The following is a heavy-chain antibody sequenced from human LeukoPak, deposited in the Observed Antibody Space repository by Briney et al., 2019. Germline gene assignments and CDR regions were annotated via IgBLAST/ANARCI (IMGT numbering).Heavy chain of an antibody. Sequence: SETLSLTCTVSGGSISNYYWTWIRQPPGKGLEWIGYIYYSGSTKYNPSLESRVTISGDMSKNQFSLKLSSVTAADTAVYYCARRTSTSVDYWGQGTLVTVSS. V-gene: IGHV4-59*12. J-gene: IGHJ4*02. CDR3: ARRTSTSVDY. D-gene: IGHD2-2*01. CDR2: IYYSGST. CDR1: GGSISNYY.